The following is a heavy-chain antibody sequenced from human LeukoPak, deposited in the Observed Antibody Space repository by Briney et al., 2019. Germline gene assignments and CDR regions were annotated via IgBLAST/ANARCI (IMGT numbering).Heavy chain of an antibody. Sequence: SETLSLTCTVSGGSISSSSYYWGWIRQPPGKGLEWIGSIYYSGSTYYNPSLKSRATIPVDTSKNQFSLKLSSVTAADTAVYYCARRAVAGSTGTFDYWGQGTLVTVSS. CDR1: GGSISSSSYY. CDR2: IYYSGST. J-gene: IGHJ4*02. V-gene: IGHV4-39*01. D-gene: IGHD6-19*01. CDR3: ARRAVAGSTGTFDY.